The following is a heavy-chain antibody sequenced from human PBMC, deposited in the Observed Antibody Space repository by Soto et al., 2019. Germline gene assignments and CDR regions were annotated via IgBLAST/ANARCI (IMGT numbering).Heavy chain of an antibody. CDR1: DGSLSDDY. J-gene: IGHJ5*02. Sequence: QVQLQQWGAGLLKPSETLSLTCAVYDGSLSDDYYTWTRQSPGKGLEWIGEIHPSGSTYYNPFLKTRVTLSQDTSKKQFSLNLISLTAADTGEYYCSRGNDAYKGGRTWGQGTLVTVSS. D-gene: IGHD1-1*01. CDR3: SRGNDAYKGGRT. V-gene: IGHV4-34*02. CDR2: IHPSGST.